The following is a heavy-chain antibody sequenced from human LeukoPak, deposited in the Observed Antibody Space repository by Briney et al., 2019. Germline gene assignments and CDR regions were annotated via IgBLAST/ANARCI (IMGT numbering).Heavy chain of an antibody. J-gene: IGHJ4*02. CDR2: ISGSGGST. CDR1: GFTFSSYA. D-gene: IGHD1-26*01. Sequence: GGSLRLSCAASGFTFSSYAMSWVRQAPGKGLEWVSAISGSGGSTYYADSVKGRFTISRDNSKNTLYLQMNSLRAEDTAVYYCASSFAYSGSYSDYWGQGTLVTVSS. CDR3: ASSFAYSGSYSDY. V-gene: IGHV3-23*01.